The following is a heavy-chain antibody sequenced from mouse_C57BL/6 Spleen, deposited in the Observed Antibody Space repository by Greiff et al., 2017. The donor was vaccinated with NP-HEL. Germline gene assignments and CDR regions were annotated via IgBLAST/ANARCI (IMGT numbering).Heavy chain of an antibody. Sequence: QFQLQQSGAELVKPGASVKMSCTASGYTFTTYPIEWMKQTPGKSLEWIGNFHPYNDDTKYNEKFKGKATLTVEKSSSTVYLELSRLTSDDSAVTCSARRGYDYDSYWYFEVRGTGTTVTDSA. D-gene: IGHD2-4*01. J-gene: IGHJ1*03. CDR3: ARRGYDYDSYWYFEV. CDR2: FHPYNDDT. V-gene: IGHV1-47*01. CDR1: GYTFTTYP.